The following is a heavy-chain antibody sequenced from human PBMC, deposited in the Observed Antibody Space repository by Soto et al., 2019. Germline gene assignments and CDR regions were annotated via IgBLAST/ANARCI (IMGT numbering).Heavy chain of an antibody. V-gene: IGHV4-61*01. D-gene: IGHD6-13*01. Sequence: PSETLSLTCTVSGGSGGSGTYYWSWIRQPPGKGLEWIGYIYYTGSTNYSPSLKSRVTISIDTSKNQFSLKLSPVTAADTAVYYCARLRSWLDYWGQGTLVTVSS. CDR1: GGSGGSGTYY. J-gene: IGHJ4*02. CDR2: IYYTGST. CDR3: ARLRSWLDY.